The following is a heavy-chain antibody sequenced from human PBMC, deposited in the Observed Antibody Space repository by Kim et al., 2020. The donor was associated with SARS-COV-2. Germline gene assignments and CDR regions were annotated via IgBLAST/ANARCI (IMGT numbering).Heavy chain of an antibody. CDR1: GYTFTRDS. Sequence: ASVKVSCKTSGYTFTRDSIHWVRQAPGQGLEWMGAIDCGDGYTKYSEKFQGRVTFTRDTSASTAYMELSGLRSEDSAVFYCLGGYYFDYWGQGTPVTLSS. CDR2: IDCGDGYT. CDR3: LGGYYFDY. D-gene: IGHD2-15*01. J-gene: IGHJ4*02. V-gene: IGHV1-3*01.